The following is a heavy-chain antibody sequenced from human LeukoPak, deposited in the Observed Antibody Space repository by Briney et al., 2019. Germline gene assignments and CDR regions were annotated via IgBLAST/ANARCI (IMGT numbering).Heavy chain of an antibody. CDR1: GFTVSSNS. V-gene: IGHV3-66*03. CDR2: IYSDNT. D-gene: IGHD6-19*01. Sequence: GGSLRLSCTVSGFTVSSNSMSWVRQAPGKGLEWVSFIYSDNTHYSDSVKGRFTISRDDSKNTLYLQMNSLRAEDTAVYYCAREAAVAGTFDYWGQGTLVTVSS. CDR3: AREAAVAGTFDY. J-gene: IGHJ4*02.